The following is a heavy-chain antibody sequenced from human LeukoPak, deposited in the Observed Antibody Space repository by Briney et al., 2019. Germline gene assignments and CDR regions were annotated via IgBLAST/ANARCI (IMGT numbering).Heavy chain of an antibody. Sequence: PSETLSLTCTGSGGSISSYYWSWIRQPPGKGLEWIGYIYYSGSTNYNPSLKSRVTISVDTSKNQFSLKLSSVTAADTAVYYCARGPRYSYGSYLGYWGQGTLVTVSS. CDR1: GGSISSYY. CDR3: ARGPRYSYGSYLGY. D-gene: IGHD5-18*01. V-gene: IGHV4-59*01. CDR2: IYYSGST. J-gene: IGHJ4*02.